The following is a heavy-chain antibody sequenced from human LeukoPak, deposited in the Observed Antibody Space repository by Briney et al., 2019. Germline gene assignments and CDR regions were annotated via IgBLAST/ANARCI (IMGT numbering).Heavy chain of an antibody. CDR1: GFIFSDAW. Sequence: GGSLRLSCAASGFIFSDAWMTWVRQAPGKGLEWVGRIKRIADGGPTDYAAPVKGRFTISRDDPKNTLYLQINSLKIEDTAVYYCSTNQALDIWGQGTKVTVSS. CDR3: STNQALDI. CDR2: IKRIADGGPT. J-gene: IGHJ3*02. V-gene: IGHV3-15*01.